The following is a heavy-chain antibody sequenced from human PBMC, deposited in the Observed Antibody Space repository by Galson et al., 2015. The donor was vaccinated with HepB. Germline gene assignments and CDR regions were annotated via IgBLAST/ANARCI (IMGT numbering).Heavy chain of an antibody. Sequence: SLRLSCAASGFTFSSYSMNWVRQAPGKGLEWVSSISSSSYIYYADSVKGRFTISRDNAKNSLYLQINSLRAEDTAVYYCARDREEATSDYWGQGTLVTVSS. CDR2: ISSSSYI. V-gene: IGHV3-21*01. CDR3: ARDREEATSDY. J-gene: IGHJ4*02. CDR1: GFTFSSYS. D-gene: IGHD1-26*01.